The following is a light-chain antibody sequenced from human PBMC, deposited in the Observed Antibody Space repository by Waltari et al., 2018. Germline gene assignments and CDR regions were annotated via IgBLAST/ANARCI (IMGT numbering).Light chain of an antibody. CDR3: YSYGGSNTYWV. V-gene: IGLV2-11*01. J-gene: IGLJ3*02. Sequence: QSALTQPRSVSGSPGQSVTISCTGTSNDVGGYNYVSWYQQHPDKAPKLIIYDINKRPSGIPDRVSVSKSCNTASLTISGLQAEDEADYYCYSYGGSNTYWVISGGTKLTVL. CDR1: SNDVGGYNY. CDR2: DIN.